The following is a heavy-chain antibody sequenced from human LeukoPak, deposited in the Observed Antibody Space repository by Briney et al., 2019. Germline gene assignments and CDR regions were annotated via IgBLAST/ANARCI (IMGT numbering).Heavy chain of an antibody. CDR1: GGTFSSYA. Sequence: SVKVSCKASGGTFSSYAISWVRQAPGQGLEWMGGIIPVFGTANYAQKFQGRVTITADESTSIAYMELSSLRSEDTAVYYCARASTSITIFGVVIEGNWFDPWGQGTLVTVSS. D-gene: IGHD3-3*01. V-gene: IGHV1-69*13. CDR3: ARASTSITIFGVVIEGNWFDP. J-gene: IGHJ5*02. CDR2: IIPVFGTA.